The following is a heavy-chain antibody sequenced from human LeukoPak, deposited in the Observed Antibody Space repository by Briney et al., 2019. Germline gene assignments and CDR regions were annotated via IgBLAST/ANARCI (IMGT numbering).Heavy chain of an antibody. V-gene: IGHV3-21*04. CDR1: GITFNTYG. J-gene: IGHJ6*03. CDR3: ARGKYPDNDDYMDV. D-gene: IGHD1-1*01. CDR2: ISSGSTHM. Sequence: PGGSLRLSCEVSGITFNTYGMHWVRQAPGKGLEWVSYISSGSTHMYYADSVKGRFTISRDNAKNSLYLQMNSLRAEDTALYYCARGKYPDNDDYMDVWGKGTTVIVSS.